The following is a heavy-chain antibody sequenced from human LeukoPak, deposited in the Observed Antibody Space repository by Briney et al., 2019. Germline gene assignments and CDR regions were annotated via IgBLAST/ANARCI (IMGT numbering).Heavy chain of an antibody. D-gene: IGHD1-26*01. CDR1: GYSISSGYY. CDR2: IYYSGST. J-gene: IGHJ6*03. V-gene: IGHV4-38-2*02. Sequence: SETLSLTCSVSGYSISSGYYWGWIRQPPGKGLEWIGYIYYSGSTNYNPSLKSRVTISVDTSKNQFSLKLSSVTAADTAVYYCARDGRSGSYYYYMDVWGKGTTVTVSS. CDR3: ARDGRSGSYYYYMDV.